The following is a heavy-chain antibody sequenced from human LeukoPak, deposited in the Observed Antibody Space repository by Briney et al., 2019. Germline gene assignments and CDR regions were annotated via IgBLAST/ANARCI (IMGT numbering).Heavy chain of an antibody. Sequence: GGSLRLSCAASGFTFSDYYMTWIRQAPGKGLEWVSYISGSTRYTNYADSVKGRFTISRDNAKNSLYLQMNSLRAEETAVYYCGRALGHYGSGSYYSDFWGQGTLVTVSS. CDR1: GFTFSDYY. CDR2: ISGSTRYT. CDR3: GRALGHYGSGSYYSDF. V-gene: IGHV3-11*05. D-gene: IGHD3-10*01. J-gene: IGHJ4*02.